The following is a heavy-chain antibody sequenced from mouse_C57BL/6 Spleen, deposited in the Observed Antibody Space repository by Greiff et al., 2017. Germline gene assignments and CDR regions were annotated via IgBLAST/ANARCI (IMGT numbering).Heavy chain of an antibody. CDR1: GYTFTDYE. CDR2: IDPETGGT. CDR3: TRLRIYYDYDGAY. Sequence: QVQLQQSGAELVRPGASVTLSCKASGYTFTDYEMHWVKQTPVHGLEWIGAIDPETGGTAYNQKFKGKAILTADKSSSTAYMELRSLTSEDSAVYYCTRLRIYYDYDGAYWGQGTLVTVSA. J-gene: IGHJ3*01. D-gene: IGHD2-4*01. V-gene: IGHV1-15*01.